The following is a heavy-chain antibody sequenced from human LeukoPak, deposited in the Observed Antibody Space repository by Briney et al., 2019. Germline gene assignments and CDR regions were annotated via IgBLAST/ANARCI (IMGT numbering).Heavy chain of an antibody. J-gene: IGHJ6*02. D-gene: IGHD2-15*01. CDR3: ARDPGYCSGGSCFTNYYGMDV. CDR2: ISYDGSNK. Sequence: GGSLRLSCAASGFTFSSYGMHWVRQAPGKGLEWVAVISYDGSNKYYADSVKGRFTISRDNSKNTLYLQMNSLRAEDTAVYYCARDPGYCSGGSCFTNYYGMDVWGQGTTVTVSS. CDR1: GFTFSSYG. V-gene: IGHV3-30*03.